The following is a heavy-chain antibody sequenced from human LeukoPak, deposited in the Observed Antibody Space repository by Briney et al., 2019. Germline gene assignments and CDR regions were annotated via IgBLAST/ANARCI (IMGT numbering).Heavy chain of an antibody. D-gene: IGHD5-18*01. CDR2: ISNSGTAI. CDR3: ARAGYSMDTEYFQH. J-gene: IGHJ1*01. CDR1: GFTFISYE. Sequence: GGSLRLSCAASGFTFISYEMNWVRQAPGKGLEWVSYISNSGTAIYYADSVKGRFTISRDNAKSSLYLQMNSLRAEDTAVYYCARAGYSMDTEYFQHWGQGTLVTVSS. V-gene: IGHV3-48*03.